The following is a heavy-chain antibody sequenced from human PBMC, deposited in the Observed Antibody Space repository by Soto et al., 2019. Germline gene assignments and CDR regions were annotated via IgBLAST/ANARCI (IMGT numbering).Heavy chain of an antibody. J-gene: IGHJ6*02. CDR1: AHSCTSYW. CDR3: ARLLYYDIVTGSYYYYGMDV. V-gene: IGHV5-10-1*01. D-gene: IGHD3-9*01. Sequence: PRGSLKISHKASAHSCTSYWISWEPQIPTKVHERMGRIDPSDSYTHYRPSFQGHVTISAYKSISTAYLQWSSLKDSDTALYYCARLLYYDIVTGSYYYYGMDVWGQGTTVTVSS. CDR2: IDPSDSYT.